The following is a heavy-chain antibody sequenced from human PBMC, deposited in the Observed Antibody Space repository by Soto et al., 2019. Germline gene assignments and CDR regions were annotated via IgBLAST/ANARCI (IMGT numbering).Heavy chain of an antibody. Sequence: TGGSLRLSCAASGFTFSSYAMSWVRQAPGKGLEWVSAISGSGGSTYYADSVKGRFTISRDNSKNTLYLQMNSLRAEDTAVYYCAKVETRSSWYLEGYFQHWGQGTLVTVSS. D-gene: IGHD6-13*01. CDR2: ISGSGGST. CDR1: GFTFSSYA. CDR3: AKVETRSSWYLEGYFQH. V-gene: IGHV3-23*01. J-gene: IGHJ1*01.